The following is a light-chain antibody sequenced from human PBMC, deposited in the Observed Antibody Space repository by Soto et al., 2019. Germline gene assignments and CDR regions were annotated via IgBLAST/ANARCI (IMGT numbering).Light chain of an antibody. J-gene: IGKJ2*01. CDR1: QSISSY. Sequence: DIQMTQSPSSLSASVGDRVTITCRASQSISSYLNWYQQKPGKAPKLLIYAASSLQSGVPSRFSVSGSGTDFTLTISSLQPEDFATYYCQQSYSTPYTFGQGTKLEFK. CDR3: QQSYSTPYT. CDR2: AAS. V-gene: IGKV1-39*01.